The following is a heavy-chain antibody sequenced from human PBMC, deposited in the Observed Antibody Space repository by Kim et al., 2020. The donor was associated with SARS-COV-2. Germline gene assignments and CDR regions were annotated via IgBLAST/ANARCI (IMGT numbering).Heavy chain of an antibody. V-gene: IGHV1-69*04. CDR1: GGTFSSYT. Sequence: SVKVSCKASGGTFSSYTISWVRQAPGQGLEWMGRIIPILGIANYAQKFQGRVTITADKSTSTAYMELSSLRSEDTAVYYCARDQGGTTVTTNWYFDLWGRGTLVTVSS. J-gene: IGHJ2*01. D-gene: IGHD4-17*01. CDR3: ARDQGGTTVTTNWYFDL. CDR2: IIPILGIA.